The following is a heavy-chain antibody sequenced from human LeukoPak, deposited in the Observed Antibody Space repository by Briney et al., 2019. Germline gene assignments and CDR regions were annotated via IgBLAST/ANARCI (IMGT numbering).Heavy chain of an antibody. V-gene: IGHV1-18*01. Sequence: ASVKVSCKASGYTFTKYGITWVRQAPGQGLEWMGWISPYNGNRNYAQKLQDRVTMTTDTSTSTAYMELRSLRSDDTAVYYCARWRGVYASSSTTFDYWGQGTLVTVSS. CDR3: ARWRGVYASSSTTFDY. CDR2: ISPYNGNR. J-gene: IGHJ4*02. CDR1: GYTFTKYG. D-gene: IGHD6-6*01.